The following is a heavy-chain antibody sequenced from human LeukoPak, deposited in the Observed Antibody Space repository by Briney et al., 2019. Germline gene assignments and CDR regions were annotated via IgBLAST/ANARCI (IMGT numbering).Heavy chain of an antibody. CDR1: GYTFTSYA. D-gene: IGHD1-1*01. CDR2: INAGNGNT. J-gene: IGHJ4*02. V-gene: IGHV1-3*01. Sequence: GASVKVSCKASGYTFTSYAMHWVRQAPGQRLEWMGWINAGNGNTKYSQKFQGRVTMTEDTSTDTAYMELSSLRSEDTAVYYCATWYKGIPDYWGQGTLVTVSS. CDR3: ATWYKGIPDY.